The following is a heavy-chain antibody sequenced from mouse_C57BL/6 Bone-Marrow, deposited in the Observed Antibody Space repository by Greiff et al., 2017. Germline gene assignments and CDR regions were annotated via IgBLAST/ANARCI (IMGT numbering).Heavy chain of an antibody. CDR3: AKELIYCYGSSYFYWYFDV. V-gene: IGHV1-9*01. J-gene: IGHJ1*03. Sequence: VQLQQSGAELMKPGASVKLSCKATGYTFTGYWIEWVKQRPGHGLEWIGEILPGSGSTNYNEKFKGKATFTADTSSNTTYMQLSSLTTEDSAIYYGAKELIYCYGSSYFYWYFDVWGTGTTVTVSA. CDR2: ILPGSGST. CDR1: GYTFTGYW. D-gene: IGHD1-1*01.